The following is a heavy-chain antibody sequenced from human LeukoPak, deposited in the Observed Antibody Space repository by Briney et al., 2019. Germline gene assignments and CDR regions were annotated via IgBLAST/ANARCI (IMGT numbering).Heavy chain of an antibody. CDR3: AKELARGVIGIYYYYGMDV. Sequence: GGSLRLSCAASGFTFSSYGMHWVRQAPGKGLEWVAVISYDGSNKYYADSVKGRFTISRDNSKNTLYLQMNSLRAEDTAVYYCAKELARGVIGIYYYYGMDVWGQGTTVTVSS. CDR1: GFTFSSYG. D-gene: IGHD3-10*01. J-gene: IGHJ6*02. V-gene: IGHV3-30*18. CDR2: ISYDGSNK.